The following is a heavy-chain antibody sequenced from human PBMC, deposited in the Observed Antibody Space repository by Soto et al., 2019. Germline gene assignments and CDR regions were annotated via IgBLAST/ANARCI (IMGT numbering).Heavy chain of an antibody. CDR2: TYYSGST. J-gene: IGHJ4*02. CDR1: GGYIGNDY. Sequence: SETLSLTCTVSGGYIGNDYWSWIRQPPGKELEWIGYTYYSGSTNYSPSLKSRVTISVDTSKNQFSLKLSSVTAADTAVYYCARVKTYYDFWSGYYRPDYFDYWGQGTLVTVSS. D-gene: IGHD3-3*01. V-gene: IGHV4-59*08. CDR3: ARVKTYYDFWSGYYRPDYFDY.